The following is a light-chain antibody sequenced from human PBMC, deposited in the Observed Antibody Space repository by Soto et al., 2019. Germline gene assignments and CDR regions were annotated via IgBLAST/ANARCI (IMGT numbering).Light chain of an antibody. J-gene: IGKJ3*01. CDR3: QQYGVSPT. CDR2: GES. Sequence: VFPQSPATLPLSPEHRATRSSRPGQGVSSNVTCYQQKPGQAPRLLIYGESTRAAGMPTRFSGSGSRTDFTLSISRLEPEDSAVYCCQQYGVSPTFGVGTKVDI. CDR1: QGVSSN. V-gene: IGKV3-20*01.